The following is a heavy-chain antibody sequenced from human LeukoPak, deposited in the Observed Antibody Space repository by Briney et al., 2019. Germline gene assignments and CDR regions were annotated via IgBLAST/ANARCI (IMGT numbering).Heavy chain of an antibody. CDR2: IYYSGNP. CDR3: ASQLDTTGYYTGFIDS. J-gene: IGHJ4*02. D-gene: IGHD3/OR15-3a*01. V-gene: IGHV4-39*01. Sequence: SETLTLTCTVSGGSISNSSYYWAWIRQPPGKGLEWIGSIYYSGNPFYNPSPKSRVTILVDTSNNQFSLEVDSVTAADTAMYYCASQLDTTGYYTGFIDSWGQGALVTVSS. CDR1: GGSISNSSYY.